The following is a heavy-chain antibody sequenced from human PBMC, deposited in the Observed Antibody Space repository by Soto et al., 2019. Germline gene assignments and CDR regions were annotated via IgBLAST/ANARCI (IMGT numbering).Heavy chain of an antibody. Sequence: PSETLSLTCTVSGGSISSYYWSWIRQPPGKGLEWIGYIYYSGSTNYNPSLKSRVTISVDTSKNQFSLKLSSVTAANTAVYYCARDNPSYYYGMDVWGQGTTVTVSS. CDR1: GGSISSYY. CDR3: ARDNPSYYYGMDV. CDR2: IYYSGST. J-gene: IGHJ6*02. V-gene: IGHV4-59*01.